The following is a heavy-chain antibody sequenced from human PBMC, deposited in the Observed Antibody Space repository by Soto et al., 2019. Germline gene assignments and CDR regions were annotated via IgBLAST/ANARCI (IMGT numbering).Heavy chain of an antibody. V-gene: IGHV3-30*18. J-gene: IGHJ5*02. D-gene: IGHD3-16*01. CDR1: GFDFNTYG. CDR2: ISFDGGNQ. Sequence: QVQLVQSGGGVVQPGRSLRLSCAASGFDFNTYGLHWVRQAPGKGLEWVAGISFDGGNQYYADSVKGRFTISRDKSNKNLYLTMNSLGAEGPATYYWGEDSSFKASCYWGWFDPWGQGTLVIVSS. CDR3: GEDSSFKASCYWGWFDP.